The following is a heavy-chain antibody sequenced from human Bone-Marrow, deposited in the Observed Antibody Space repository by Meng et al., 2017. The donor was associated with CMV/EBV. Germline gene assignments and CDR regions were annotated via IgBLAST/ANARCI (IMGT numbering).Heavy chain of an antibody. Sequence: GECLKISCAASGFTVSSNYMSWVRQAPGKGLEWVAFISGGSSYIDYADSVKGRFTISRDNAKRTLYLQMNSLRIEDSAVYYCVRGMGTDWGQGTLVTVSS. CDR3: VRGMGTD. D-gene: IGHD5-24*01. CDR1: GFTVSSNY. J-gene: IGHJ4*02. V-gene: IGHV3-21*01. CDR2: ISGGSSYI.